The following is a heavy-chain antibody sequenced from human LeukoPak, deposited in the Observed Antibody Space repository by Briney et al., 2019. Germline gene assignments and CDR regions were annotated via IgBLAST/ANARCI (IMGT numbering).Heavy chain of an antibody. V-gene: IGHV1-69*04. CDR2: IIPILGIA. Sequence: SVKVSCKASGGTFSSYAISWVRQAPGQGLEWMGRIIPILGIANYAQKFQGRVTITADKSTSTAYMELSSLRSEDTAMYYCARDLETRYCTNGVCPFQDYWGQGTLVTVSS. D-gene: IGHD2-8*01. CDR3: ARDLETRYCTNGVCPFQDY. J-gene: IGHJ4*02. CDR1: GGTFSSYA.